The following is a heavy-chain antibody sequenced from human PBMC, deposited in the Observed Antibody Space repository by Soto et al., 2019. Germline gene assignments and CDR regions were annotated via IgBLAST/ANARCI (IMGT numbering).Heavy chain of an antibody. V-gene: IGHV3-66*01. J-gene: IGHJ3*02. Sequence: EVQLVESGGGLVQPGGSLRRSCAASGLTVSSNYMSWVRQAPGKGLEWVSVIYSGGSTYYADSVKGRFTISRDNSKNTLYLQMNSLRAEDTAVYYCARDVRTDAFDIWGQGTMVTVSS. D-gene: IGHD2-8*01. CDR3: ARDVRTDAFDI. CDR1: GLTVSSNY. CDR2: IYSGGST.